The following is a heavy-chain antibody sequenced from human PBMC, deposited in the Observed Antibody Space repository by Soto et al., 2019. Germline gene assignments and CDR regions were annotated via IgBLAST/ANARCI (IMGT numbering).Heavy chain of an antibody. V-gene: IGHV3-48*03. Sequence: GGSLRLSCAASGFTFSSYEMNWVRQAPGKGLEWVSYISSSGSTIYYADSVKGRFTISRDNAKNSLYLQMNSLRAEDTAVYYCARDTVEMDPYGDYYYYYGMDVWGQGTTVTVSS. CDR1: GFTFSSYE. CDR3: ARDTVEMDPYGDYYYYYGMDV. D-gene: IGHD4-17*01. J-gene: IGHJ6*02. CDR2: ISSSGSTI.